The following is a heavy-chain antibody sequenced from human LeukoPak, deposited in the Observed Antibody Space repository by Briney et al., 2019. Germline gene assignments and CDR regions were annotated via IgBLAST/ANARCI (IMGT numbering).Heavy chain of an antibody. CDR1: GGSISSYY. D-gene: IGHD2-2*01. CDR3: ARHYCTSPSCYLYYFDY. CDR2: IYTSGST. Sequence: SETLSLTCTVSGGSISSYYWSWIRQPAGKGLEWIGRIYTSGSTNYNPSLKTRVTMSVDTSKNQFSLKLSSVTAADTAVYYCARHYCTSPSCYLYYFDYWGQGTLVTVSS. J-gene: IGHJ4*02. V-gene: IGHV4-4*07.